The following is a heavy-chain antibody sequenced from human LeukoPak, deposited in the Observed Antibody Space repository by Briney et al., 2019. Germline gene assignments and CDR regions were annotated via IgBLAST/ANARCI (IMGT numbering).Heavy chain of an antibody. D-gene: IGHD1-26*01. J-gene: IGHJ4*02. CDR2: IYTSGST. CDR3: ARDPSGSYYGDY. CDR1: GGSFSGYY. V-gene: IGHV4-4*07. Sequence: SETLSLTCAVYGGSFSGYYWSWIRQPAGKGLEWIGRIYTSGSTNYNPSLKSRVTMSVDTSKNQFSLKLSSVTAADTAVYYCARDPSGSYYGDYWGQGTLATVSS.